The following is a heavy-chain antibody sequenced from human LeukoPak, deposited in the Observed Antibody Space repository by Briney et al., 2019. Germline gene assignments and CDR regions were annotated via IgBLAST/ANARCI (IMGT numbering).Heavy chain of an antibody. CDR2: INPNSGGT. D-gene: IGHD3-22*01. J-gene: IGHJ4*02. Sequence: ASVKVPCKASGYTFTGYYMHWVRQAPGQGLEWTGWINPNSGGTNYAQKFQGRVTMTRDTSISTAYMELSRLRSDDTAVYYCARYYYDSSGYYYFDYWGQGTLVTVSS. CDR1: GYTFTGYY. V-gene: IGHV1-2*02. CDR3: ARYYYDSSGYYYFDY.